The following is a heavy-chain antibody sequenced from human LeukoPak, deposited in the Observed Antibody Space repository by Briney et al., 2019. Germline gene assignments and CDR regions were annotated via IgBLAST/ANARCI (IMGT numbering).Heavy chain of an antibody. V-gene: IGHV5-51*01. CDR3: XXXXWXXAXXI. Sequence: SXXXSGYSFSNYWIAWVRQLPGKGLEWMGIIYPGDSDTTYSPSFQGQVTISADKSISTAYLQWSSLKASGTAMYSXXXXXWXXAXXIWGQGTXVTVSS. CDR2: IYPGDSDT. D-gene: IGHD1-26*01. CDR1: GYSFSNYW. J-gene: IGHJ3*02.